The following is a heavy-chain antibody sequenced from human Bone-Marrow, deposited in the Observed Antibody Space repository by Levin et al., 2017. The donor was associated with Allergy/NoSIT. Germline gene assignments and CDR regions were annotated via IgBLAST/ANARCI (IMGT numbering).Heavy chain of an antibody. D-gene: IGHD6-19*01. V-gene: IGHV3-30*18. CDR2: ISYDGSNK. CDR1: GFTFSSYG. Sequence: PGGSLRLSCAASGFTFSSYGMHWVRQAPGKGLEWVAVISYDGSNKYYADSVKGRFTISRDNSKNTLYLQMNSLRAEDTAVYYCAKDRPDSSGWPYFDYWGQGTLVTVSS. J-gene: IGHJ4*02. CDR3: AKDRPDSSGWPYFDY.